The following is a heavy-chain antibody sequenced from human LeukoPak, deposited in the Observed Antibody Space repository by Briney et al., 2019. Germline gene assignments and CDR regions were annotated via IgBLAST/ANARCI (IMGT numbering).Heavy chain of an antibody. J-gene: IGHJ4*02. CDR3: ARDRSRYDILTGYASLDY. CDR1: GGSISSYY. D-gene: IGHD3-9*01. Sequence: SETLSLTCTVSGGSISSYYWSWIRQPAGKGLEWIGRIYTSGSTNHNPSLKSRVTMSVDTSKNQFSLKLSYVTAADTAVYYCARDRSRYDILTGYASLDYWGQGTLVTVSS. V-gene: IGHV4-4*07. CDR2: IYTSGST.